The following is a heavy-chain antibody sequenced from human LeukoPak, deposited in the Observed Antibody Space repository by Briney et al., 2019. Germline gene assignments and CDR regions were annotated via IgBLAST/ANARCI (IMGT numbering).Heavy chain of an antibody. CDR2: IYHSGST. V-gene: IGHV4-4*02. Sequence: PSETLSLTCTVSGGSISSSNWWSWVRQPPGKGLEWIGEIYHSGSTNYNPSLKSRVTISVDKSKNQFSLKLSSVTAADTAVYYCARDGSVITFGGVMGAFDIWGQGTMVTVSS. J-gene: IGHJ3*02. D-gene: IGHD3-16*01. CDR1: GGSISSSNW. CDR3: ARDGSVITFGGVMGAFDI.